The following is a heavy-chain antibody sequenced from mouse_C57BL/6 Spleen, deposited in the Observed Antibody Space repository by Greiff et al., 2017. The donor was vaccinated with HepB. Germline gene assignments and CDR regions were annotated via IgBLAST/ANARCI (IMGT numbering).Heavy chain of an antibody. CDR2: IYPGSGST. CDR1: GYTFTSYW. Sequence: VQLQQPGAELVKPGASVKMSCKASGYTFTSYWITWVKQRPGQGLEWIGDIYPGSGSTNYNEKFKSKATLTVDTSSRTAYMQLSSLTSEDSAVYYCARKELGLAMDYWGQGTSVTVSS. V-gene: IGHV1-55*01. CDR3: ARKELGLAMDY. J-gene: IGHJ4*01. D-gene: IGHD4-1*01.